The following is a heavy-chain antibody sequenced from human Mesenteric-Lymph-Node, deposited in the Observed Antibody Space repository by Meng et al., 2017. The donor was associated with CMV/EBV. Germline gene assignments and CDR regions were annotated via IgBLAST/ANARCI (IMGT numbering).Heavy chain of an antibody. CDR3: ARSLVTGTFYYYYYGMDV. D-gene: IGHD1-7*01. J-gene: IGHJ6*02. Sequence: GSLRLSCAASGFTFSSYEMNWVRQAPGKGLEWVSYISSSGSTIYYANSVKGRFTISRDNAKNSLYLQMNSLRAEDTAVYYCARSLVTGTFYYYYYGMDVWGQGTTVTVSS. V-gene: IGHV3-48*03. CDR2: ISSSGSTI. CDR1: GFTFSSYE.